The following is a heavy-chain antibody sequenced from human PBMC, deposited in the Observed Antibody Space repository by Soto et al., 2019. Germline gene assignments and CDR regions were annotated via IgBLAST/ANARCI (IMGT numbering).Heavy chain of an antibody. J-gene: IGHJ4*02. CDR3: ARVGSSGWSPDY. CDR1: GGSISGHY. CDR2: IFYSGSTTY. Sequence: SETLSLTCTVSGGSISGHYWIWIRQPPGEGMEWTGYIFYSGSTTYNNNPSLKSRVTISVDTSKNQFSLRLSSVTAADTAVYYCARVGSSGWSPDYWGQGTLVTVSS. D-gene: IGHD6-19*01. V-gene: IGHV4-59*11.